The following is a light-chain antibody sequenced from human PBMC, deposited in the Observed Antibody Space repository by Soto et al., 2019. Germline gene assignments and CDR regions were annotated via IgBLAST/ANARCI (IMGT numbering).Light chain of an antibody. Sequence: QVSMSPSTLSVTERATVPVTCRASQSVSGWLAWCQQKPGEAPKLLIYDASALPRGVPSRFSGSGSGTKFTLTISSLQPEDFATYYCHQATSFPRIRVGQGTRLDIK. CDR1: QSVSGW. V-gene: IGKV1-5*01. CDR3: HQATSFPRIR. J-gene: IGKJ5*01. CDR2: DAS.